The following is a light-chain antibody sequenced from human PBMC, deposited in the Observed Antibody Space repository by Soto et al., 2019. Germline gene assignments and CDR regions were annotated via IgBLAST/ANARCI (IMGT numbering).Light chain of an antibody. Sequence: QSALTQQASVSVSPGQSITISCTGTSRDVGGYHYVSWYQLLPGKAPKLILFEVGIRPSGVSYRFSGSKSGNTASLTISGLQAEDEADYFCSSYSISTAYLFGTGTKVTVL. CDR1: SRDVGGYHY. J-gene: IGLJ1*01. V-gene: IGLV2-14*01. CDR3: SSYSISTAYL. CDR2: EVG.